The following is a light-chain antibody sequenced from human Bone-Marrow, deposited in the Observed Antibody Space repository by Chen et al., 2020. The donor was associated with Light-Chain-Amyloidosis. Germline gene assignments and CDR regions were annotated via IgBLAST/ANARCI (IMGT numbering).Light chain of an antibody. CDR1: QTISSNY. CDR3: QHYGTSPLT. V-gene: IGKV3-20*01. CDR2: GSS. J-gene: IGKJ4*01. Sequence: EIVLTQSPGTLSLSPGEGANHSCRASQTISSNYLTWYQHKFGQAPRLLIYGSSSRATGIPDRFTGSGSGTDFTLTINRLEPEDFAMYYCQHYGTSPLTFGGGTKVEIK.